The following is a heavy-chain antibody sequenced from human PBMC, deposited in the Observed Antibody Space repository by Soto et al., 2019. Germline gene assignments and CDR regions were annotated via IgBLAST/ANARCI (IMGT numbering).Heavy chain of an antibody. CDR2: IYYSGST. CDR1: GGSISSGDYY. CDR3: ARDYCSGGSCREYYFDY. D-gene: IGHD2-15*01. V-gene: IGHV4-30-4*01. J-gene: IGHJ4*02. Sequence: QVQLQESGPGLVKPSQTLSLTCTVSGGSISSGDYYWSWIRQPPGEGLEWIGYIYYSGSTYYNPSLKSRVTISVDTSKNQFSLKLSSVTAADTSVYYCARDYCSGGSCREYYFDYWGQGTLVTVSS.